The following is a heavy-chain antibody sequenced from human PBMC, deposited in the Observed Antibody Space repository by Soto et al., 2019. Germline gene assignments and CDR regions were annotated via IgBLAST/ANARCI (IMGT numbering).Heavy chain of an antibody. V-gene: IGHV1-69*12. Sequence: QVQLLQSGAEVKKPGSSVRVSCEASGGTFRTYAISWVRQAPGQGLEWMGEIIPIFGKVNYAQKCQGRVTITADESTTTVYMDLRSLTSEDTAVYYCAKGAVAGTPTSYYYYGMDVWGQGTTLTVS. J-gene: IGHJ6*02. D-gene: IGHD6-19*01. CDR3: AKGAVAGTPTSYYYYGMDV. CDR1: GGTFRTYA. CDR2: IIPIFGKV.